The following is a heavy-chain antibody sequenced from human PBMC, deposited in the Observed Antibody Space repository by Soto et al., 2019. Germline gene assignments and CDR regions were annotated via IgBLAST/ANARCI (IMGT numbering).Heavy chain of an antibody. J-gene: IGHJ4*02. D-gene: IGHD6-19*01. V-gene: IGHV4-39*07. CDR1: GGSISSSSYY. Sequence: SETLSLTCTVSGGSISSSSYYWGWIRQPPGKGLEWIGEIYHSGSTNYNPSLKSRVTISVDKSKNQFSLKLSSVTAADTAVYYCASLVGWYGYWGQGTQVTVSS. CDR2: IYHSGST. CDR3: ASLVGWYGY.